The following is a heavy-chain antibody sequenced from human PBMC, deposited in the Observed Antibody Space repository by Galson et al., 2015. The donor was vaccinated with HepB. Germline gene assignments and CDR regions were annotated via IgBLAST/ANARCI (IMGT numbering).Heavy chain of an antibody. Sequence: SVTVSCKASGSTFTGYYMHWVRQAPGQGLEWMGWINPNSGGTNYAQKFQGRVTMTRDTSISTAYMELSRLRSDDTAVYYCARDGYSSSRGSNWFDPWGQGSLVTVSS. CDR2: INPNSGGT. D-gene: IGHD6-6*01. CDR1: GSTFTGYY. V-gene: IGHV1-2*02. CDR3: ARDGYSSSRGSNWFDP. J-gene: IGHJ5*02.